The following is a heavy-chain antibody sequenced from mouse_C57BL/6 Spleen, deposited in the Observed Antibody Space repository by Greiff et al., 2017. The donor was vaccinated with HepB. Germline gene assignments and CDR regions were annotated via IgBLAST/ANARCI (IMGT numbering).Heavy chain of an antibody. V-gene: IGHV1-82*01. J-gene: IGHJ2*01. CDR2: IYPGDGDT. Sequence: VQLQQSGPELVKPGASVKISCKASGYAFSSSWMNWVKQRPGKGLEWIGRIYPGDGDTNYNGKFKGKATLTADKSSSTAYMQLSSLTSEDSAVYFCARWGLMVTSYYFDYWGQGTTLTVSS. CDR1: GYAFSSSW. CDR3: ARWGLMVTSYYFDY. D-gene: IGHD2-2*01.